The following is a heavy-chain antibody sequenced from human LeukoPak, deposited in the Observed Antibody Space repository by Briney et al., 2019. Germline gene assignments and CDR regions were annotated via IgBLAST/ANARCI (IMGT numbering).Heavy chain of an antibody. D-gene: IGHD5-12*01. CDR1: GYSISSGYY. CDR3: ARILHIGGPPNWFDP. CDR2: IYHSGST. J-gene: IGHJ5*02. Sequence: SETLSLTCTVSGYSISSGYYWGWIRQPPGKGLEWIGSIYHSGSTYYNPSLKSRVTISVDTSKNQFSLKLSPVTAADTAVYYCARILHIGGPPNWFDPWGQGTLVTVSS. V-gene: IGHV4-38-2*02.